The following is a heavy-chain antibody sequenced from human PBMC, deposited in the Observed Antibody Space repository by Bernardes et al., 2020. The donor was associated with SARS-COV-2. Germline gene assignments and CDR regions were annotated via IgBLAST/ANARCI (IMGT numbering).Heavy chain of an antibody. D-gene: IGHD3-3*01. CDR2: FDPEDGET. CDR1: GYTLTELS. CDR3: ATGTTIFGVVNNYYYYYGMDV. V-gene: IGHV1-24*01. J-gene: IGHJ6*02. Sequence: ASVKVSCKVSGYTLTELSIHWVRQAPGKGLEWMGGFDPEDGETIYAQKFQGRVTMTEDTSTDTAYMELSSLRSEDTAVYYCATGTTIFGVVNNYYYYYGMDVWGQGTTVTVSS.